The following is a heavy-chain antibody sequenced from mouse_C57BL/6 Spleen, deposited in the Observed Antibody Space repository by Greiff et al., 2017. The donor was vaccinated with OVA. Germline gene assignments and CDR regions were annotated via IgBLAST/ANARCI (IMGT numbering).Heavy chain of an antibody. CDR2: ISGGGGNT. D-gene: IGHD2-4*01. CDR1: GFTFSSYT. V-gene: IGHV5-9*01. Sequence: EVKLMESGGGLVKPGGSLKLSCAASGFTFSSYTMSWVRQTPEKRLEWVATISGGGGNTYYPDSVKGRFTISRDNAKNTLYLQMSSLRSEDTALYYCARRAYYDYSWYFDVWGTGTTVTVSS. CDR3: ARRAYYDYSWYFDV. J-gene: IGHJ1*03.